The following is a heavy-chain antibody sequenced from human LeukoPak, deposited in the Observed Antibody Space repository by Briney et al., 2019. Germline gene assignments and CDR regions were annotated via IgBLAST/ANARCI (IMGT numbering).Heavy chain of an antibody. J-gene: IGHJ4*02. CDR1: GSTFDDYA. Sequence: GRSLRLSCAASGSTFDDYAMHWVRQAPGEGLEWVSGISWNSGSIGYADSVKGRFTISRDNSKNTLYLQMNSLRAEDTAVYYCARDGDFWSGYYPGYWGQGTLVTVSS. CDR2: ISWNSGSI. V-gene: IGHV3-9*01. CDR3: ARDGDFWSGYYPGY. D-gene: IGHD3-3*01.